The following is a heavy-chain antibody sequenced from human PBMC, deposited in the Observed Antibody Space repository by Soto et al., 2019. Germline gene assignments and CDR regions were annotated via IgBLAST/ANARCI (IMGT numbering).Heavy chain of an antibody. J-gene: IGHJ5*02. V-gene: IGHV4-34*01. D-gene: IGHD5-18*01. CDR3: ARTRRGYSYGLGYENWFDP. Sequence: ETLSLTCAVYGGSFSGYYWSWIRQPPGKGLEWIGEINHSGSTNYNPSLKSRVTISVDTSKNQFSLKLSSVTAADTAVYYCARTRRGYSYGLGYENWFDPWGQGTLVTVSS. CDR2: INHSGST. CDR1: GGSFSGYY.